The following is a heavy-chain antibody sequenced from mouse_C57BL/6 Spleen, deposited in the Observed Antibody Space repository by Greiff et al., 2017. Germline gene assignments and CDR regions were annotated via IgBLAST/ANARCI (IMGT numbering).Heavy chain of an antibody. Sequence: EVQGVESGGGLVKPGGSLKLSCAASGFTFSDYGMHWVRQAPEKGLEWVAYISSGSSTIYYADTVKGRFTFARDNAKNTLFLQMTSLMSEDTAMYYCARKSYGSSFYAMDYWGQGTSVTVSS. CDR3: ARKSYGSSFYAMDY. CDR2: ISSGSSTI. J-gene: IGHJ4*01. CDR1: GFTFSDYG. V-gene: IGHV5-17*01. D-gene: IGHD1-1*01.